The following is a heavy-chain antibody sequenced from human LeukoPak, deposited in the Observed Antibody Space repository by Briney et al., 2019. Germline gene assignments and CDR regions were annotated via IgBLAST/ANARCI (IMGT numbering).Heavy chain of an antibody. CDR2: INHSGST. CDR1: GGSFSGYY. J-gene: IGHJ4*02. CDR3: ASSQIFGVVTPRAFDY. V-gene: IGHV4-34*01. Sequence: PSETLSLTCAVYGGSFSGYYWSWIRQPPGKGLEWIGEINHSGSTNYNPSLKSRVTISVDTSKNQFSLKLSSVTAADTAVYYCASSQIFGVVTPRAFDYWGQGTLVTVSS. D-gene: IGHD3-3*01.